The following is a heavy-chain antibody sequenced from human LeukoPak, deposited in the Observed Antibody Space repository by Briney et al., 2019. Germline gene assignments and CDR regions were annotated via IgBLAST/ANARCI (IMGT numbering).Heavy chain of an antibody. CDR3: ARYRGYCGGDCYSGFDP. CDR1: GGSFSGYY. Sequence: PSETLSLTCAVYGGSFSGYYWSWIRQPPGKGLEWIGEINHSGSTNYNPSLKSRVTISVDTSKNQFSLKLSSVTAADTAVYYCARYRGYCGGDCYSGFDPWGQGTLVTVSP. D-gene: IGHD2-21*02. J-gene: IGHJ5*02. CDR2: INHSGST. V-gene: IGHV4-34*01.